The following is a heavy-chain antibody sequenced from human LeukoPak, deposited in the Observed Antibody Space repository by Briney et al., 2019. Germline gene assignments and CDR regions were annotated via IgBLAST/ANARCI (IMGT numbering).Heavy chain of an antibody. Sequence: GRSPRLSCAASGFTFSSYGMHWVRQAPGKGLEWVAVIWYDGSNKYYADSVKGRFTISRDNSKNTLYLQMNSLRAEDTAVYYCARPIFIAAAGFDYWGQGTLVTVSS. D-gene: IGHD6-13*01. CDR1: GFTFSSYG. J-gene: IGHJ4*02. CDR3: ARPIFIAAAGFDY. CDR2: IWYDGSNK. V-gene: IGHV3-33*01.